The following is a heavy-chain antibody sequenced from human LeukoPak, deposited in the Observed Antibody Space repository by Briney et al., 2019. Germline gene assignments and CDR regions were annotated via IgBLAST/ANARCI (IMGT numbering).Heavy chain of an antibody. V-gene: IGHV3-74*01. Sequence: GGSLRLSCSASGFTFSSYAMHWVRQAPGKGLVWVSRINTDGSNTIYADSVKGRFTISRDNAKNTLYLQMNSLRAEDTAVYYCARDQSIAGPTTADYWGQGTLVTVSS. CDR2: INTDGSNT. CDR3: ARDQSIAGPTTADY. CDR1: GFTFSSYA. D-gene: IGHD1-26*01. J-gene: IGHJ4*02.